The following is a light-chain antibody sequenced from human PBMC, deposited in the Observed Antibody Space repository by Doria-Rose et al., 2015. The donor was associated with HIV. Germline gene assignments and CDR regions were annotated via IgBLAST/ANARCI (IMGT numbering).Light chain of an antibody. CDR3: QQYYDTPS. Sequence: DIQMTQSPESLGMSLGERATLNCKSNQSLLYTSKNYLAWYQQKPGQPPKLLIYWASTLQSGVPARFSGIGSGTDFTLTISSLEAEDVAVYYCQQYYDTPSFGPGTTVDIK. CDR2: WAS. J-gene: IGKJ3*01. V-gene: IGKV4-1*01. CDR1: QSLLYTSKNY.